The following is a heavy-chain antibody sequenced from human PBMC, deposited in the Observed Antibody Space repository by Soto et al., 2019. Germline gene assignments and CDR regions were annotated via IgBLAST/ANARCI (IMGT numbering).Heavy chain of an antibody. CDR3: ARDREMATTPGAFNI. D-gene: IGHD5-12*01. CDR1: GFTFSSYE. Sequence: GGSLRLSCAASGFTFSSYEMNWVRQAPGKGLEWVSYISSSGSTIYYADSVKGRFTISRDNAKNSLYLQMNSLRAEDTAVYYCARDREMATTPGAFNIWGQGTMVTV. J-gene: IGHJ3*02. V-gene: IGHV3-48*03. CDR2: ISSSGSTI.